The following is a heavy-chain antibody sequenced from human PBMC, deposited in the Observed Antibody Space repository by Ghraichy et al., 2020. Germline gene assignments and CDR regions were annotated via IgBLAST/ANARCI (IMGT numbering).Heavy chain of an antibody. J-gene: IGHJ4*02. V-gene: IGHV1-18*01. Sequence: ASVKVSCKASGYTFTSYGISWVRQAPGQGLEWMGWISAYNGNTNYAQKLQGRVTMTTDTSTSTAYMELRSLRSDDTAVYYCARGDLQGLAVAGKFDYWGQGTLVTVSS. CDR1: GYTFTSYG. D-gene: IGHD6-19*01. CDR2: ISAYNGNT. CDR3: ARGDLQGLAVAGKFDY.